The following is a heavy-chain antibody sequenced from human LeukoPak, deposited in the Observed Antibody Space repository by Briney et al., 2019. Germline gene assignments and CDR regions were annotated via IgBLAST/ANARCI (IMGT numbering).Heavy chain of an antibody. J-gene: IGHJ6*02. CDR1: GFTFSNYA. V-gene: IGHV3-23*01. CDR2: ISGSGGST. CDR3: AKDSSSTNKYYGMDV. D-gene: IGHD2-2*01. Sequence: GGSLRLSCGASGFTFSNYAMSWVRQAPGKGLEWVSGISGSGGSTYYADSVKGRFTISRDNSKNTLYLQMNSLGAEDTAVYYCAKDSSSTNKYYGMDVWGQGTTVTVSS.